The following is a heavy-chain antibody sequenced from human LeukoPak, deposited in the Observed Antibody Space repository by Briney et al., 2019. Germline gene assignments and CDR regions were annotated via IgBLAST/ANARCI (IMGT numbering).Heavy chain of an antibody. J-gene: IGHJ4*02. CDR2: IKQDGSEK. Sequence: GGSLRLSCVGSGFTFGTYWMSWVRQAPGKGLEWVANIKQDGSEKYYVDSVKGRFTISRDNAKNSLYLQMNSLRAEDTAVYYCARPIGVTNGYDYWGQGTLVTVSS. D-gene: IGHD4-17*01. CDR3: ARPIGVTNGYDY. V-gene: IGHV3-7*01. CDR1: GFTFGTYW.